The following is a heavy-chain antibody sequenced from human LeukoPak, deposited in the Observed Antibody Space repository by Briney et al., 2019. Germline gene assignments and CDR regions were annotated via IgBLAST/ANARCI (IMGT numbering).Heavy chain of an antibody. D-gene: IGHD6-19*01. CDR1: GGSVTSSSYY. V-gene: IGHV4-39*07. CDR2: MYYSGST. J-gene: IGHJ4*02. Sequence: KPSETLSLTCTVSGGSVTSSSYYWGWIRQPPGKGLEWIGSMYYSGSTYYNPSLKSRVTTSVDTSKSQVSLKLSSVTAADTAVYYCARVSGWNPLEAAHLDYWGQGTLVTVSS. CDR3: ARVSGWNPLEAAHLDY.